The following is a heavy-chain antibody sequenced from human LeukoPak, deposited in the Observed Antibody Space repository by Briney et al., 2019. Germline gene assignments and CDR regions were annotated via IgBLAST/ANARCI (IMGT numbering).Heavy chain of an antibody. D-gene: IGHD1-1*01. CDR2: ISSSSSTI. V-gene: IGHV3-48*01. Sequence: PGGSLRLSCATSGFTFSTYSMNWVRQAPGKGLEWVSFISSSSSTIYYADSVKGRFTISRDNAKNSLYLQMNSLRAEDTAVYYCAREDTTVSIDYWGQGTLVTVSS. CDR3: AREDTTVSIDY. J-gene: IGHJ4*02. CDR1: GFTFSTYS.